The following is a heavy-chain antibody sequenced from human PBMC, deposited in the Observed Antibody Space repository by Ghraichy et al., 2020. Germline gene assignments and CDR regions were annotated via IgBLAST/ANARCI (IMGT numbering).Heavy chain of an antibody. D-gene: IGHD1-26*01. CDR2: ISWNSGSI. CDR1: GFTFDDYA. J-gene: IGHJ6*02. CDR3: AKDSGATNGPLYYYYGMDV. V-gene: IGHV3-9*01. Sequence: GGSLRLSCAASGFTFDDYAMHWVRQAPGKGLEWVSGISWNSGSIGYADSVKGRFTISRDNAKNSLYLQMNSLRAEDTALYYCAKDSGATNGPLYYYYGMDVWGQGTTVTVSS.